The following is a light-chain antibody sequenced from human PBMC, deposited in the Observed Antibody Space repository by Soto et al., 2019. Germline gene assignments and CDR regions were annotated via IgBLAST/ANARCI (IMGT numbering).Light chain of an antibody. V-gene: IGKV1-5*01. CDR1: QSISSW. J-gene: IGKJ1*01. CDR2: DAS. Sequence: DIQMTQSPSTLSASVGDRVTLTCRASQSISSWLAWYQQKPGKDPKLLIYDASSLESGVPSRFSGSGSGTEFTLTISSLQPEDFATYYCQQYNSYSSVGQGTKVDIK. CDR3: QQYNSYSS.